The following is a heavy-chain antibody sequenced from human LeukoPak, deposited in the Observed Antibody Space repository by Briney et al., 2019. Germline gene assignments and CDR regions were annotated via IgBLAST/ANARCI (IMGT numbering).Heavy chain of an antibody. CDR3: AREDGYCSSTSCNNWFDP. Sequence: SETLSLTCTVSGGSMSNFYWTWIRQPPGKGLEWIGNIYYSGSTKYNPSLKSRVTISVDTFKNQFSLNLSSVTAADTAVYYCAREDGYCSSTSCNNWFDPWGQGALVTVSS. J-gene: IGHJ5*02. V-gene: IGHV4-59*01. CDR1: GGSMSNFY. CDR2: IYYSGST. D-gene: IGHD2-2*03.